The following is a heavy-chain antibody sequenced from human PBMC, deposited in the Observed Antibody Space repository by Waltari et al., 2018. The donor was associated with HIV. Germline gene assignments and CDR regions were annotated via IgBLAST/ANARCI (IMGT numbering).Heavy chain of an antibody. CDR3: AKEKSIFGVPLFVVGMDV. CDR1: GFTFSSYA. J-gene: IGHJ6*02. D-gene: IGHD3-3*02. Sequence: EVQLLESGGGLVQPGGSLRLSCAASGFTFSSYAMSWVRQAPGKGLEWVSAISGSGGSTYYADSVKGRFTISRDNSKNTLYLQMNSLRAEDTAVYYCAKEKSIFGVPLFVVGMDVWGQGTTVTVSS. V-gene: IGHV3-23*01. CDR2: ISGSGGST.